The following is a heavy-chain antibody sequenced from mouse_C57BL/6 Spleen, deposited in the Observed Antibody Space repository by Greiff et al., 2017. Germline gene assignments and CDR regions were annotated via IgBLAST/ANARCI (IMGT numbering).Heavy chain of an antibody. CDR3: ARAYYSNYWFAY. CDR2: IHPNSGST. CDR1: GYTFTSYW. V-gene: IGHV1-64*01. J-gene: IGHJ3*01. Sequence: QVQLQQPGAELVKPGASVKLSCKASGYTFTSYWMHWVKQRPGQGLEWIGMIHPNSGSTNYNEKFKSKATLTVDNSSSTAYMQLSSLTSEDSAVYYCARAYYSNYWFAYWGQGTLVTVSA. D-gene: IGHD2-5*01.